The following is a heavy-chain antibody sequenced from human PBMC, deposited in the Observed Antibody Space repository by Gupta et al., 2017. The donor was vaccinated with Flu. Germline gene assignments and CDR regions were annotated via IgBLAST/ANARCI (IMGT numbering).Heavy chain of an antibody. J-gene: IGHJ4*02. Sequence: EVQLVESGGAVVHPGGSLRLSCVVSGFTFDDYRLHWVRQAPGKGLEWVSLVSWDGESTYYAESLQGRFIISRDNTNNSLYLQMNNVRLEDSALYYCARDLQRGYGSSLGSIDYWGQGTLVTVSS. V-gene: IGHV3-43*01. CDR3: ARDLQRGYGSSLGSIDY. CDR1: GFTFDDYR. CDR2: VSWDGEST. D-gene: IGHD2-15*01.